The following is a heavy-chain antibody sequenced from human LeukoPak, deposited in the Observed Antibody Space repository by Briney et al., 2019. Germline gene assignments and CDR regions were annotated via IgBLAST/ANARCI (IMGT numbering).Heavy chain of an antibody. D-gene: IGHD2/OR15-2a*01. CDR2: ISSSSSYI. J-gene: IGHJ4*02. V-gene: IGHV3-21*01. CDR3: ARDHHFSFDY. Sequence: PGESLRLSCAASGFTFSSYSMNWVRQAPGKGLEWVSSISSSSSYIYYADSVKGRFTISRDNAKNSLYLQMNSLRAEDTAVYYCARDHHFSFDYWGQGTLVTVSS. CDR1: GFTFSSYS.